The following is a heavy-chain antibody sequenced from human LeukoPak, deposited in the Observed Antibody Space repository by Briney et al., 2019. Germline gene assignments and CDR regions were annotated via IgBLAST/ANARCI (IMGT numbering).Heavy chain of an antibody. J-gene: IGHJ4*02. Sequence: GGSLRLSCAASGFTFSSYAMHWVRQAPGKGLEWVSAISGSGGSTYYADSVKGRFTISRDNSKNTLYLQMNSLRAEDTAVYYCAKSSGGEPRFEFDYWGQGTLVTVSS. V-gene: IGHV3-23*01. CDR2: ISGSGGST. D-gene: IGHD1-26*01. CDR1: GFTFSSYA. CDR3: AKSSGGEPRFEFDY.